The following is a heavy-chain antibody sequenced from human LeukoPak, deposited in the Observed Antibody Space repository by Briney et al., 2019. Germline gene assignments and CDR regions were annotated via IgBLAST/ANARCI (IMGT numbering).Heavy chain of an antibody. V-gene: IGHV1-69*13. Sequence: ASVKVSCKASGGTFSSYAISWVRQAPGQGLEWMGGIIPIFGTANYAQKFQGRVTITADESTSTAYMELSSLRSEDTAVYYCARDVDTAMAPFDYWGQGTLVTVSS. D-gene: IGHD5-18*01. CDR1: GGTFSSYA. CDR2: IIPIFGTA. J-gene: IGHJ4*02. CDR3: ARDVDTAMAPFDY.